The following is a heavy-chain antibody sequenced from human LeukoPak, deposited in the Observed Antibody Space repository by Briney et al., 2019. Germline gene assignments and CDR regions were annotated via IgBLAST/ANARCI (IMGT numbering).Heavy chain of an antibody. J-gene: IGHJ4*02. D-gene: IGHD3-10*01. CDR3: ARSGTRGFDY. CDR1: GSLFSTYW. Sequence: GASLQISCQSSGSLFSTYWIAGVRQVPGKGLEWMGIFYPGDSDTSYSPSFQGQVTISADISINTAYLQWTSLKASDTAMYYCARSGTRGFDYWGQGTLVTVSP. V-gene: IGHV5-51*01. CDR2: FYPGDSDT.